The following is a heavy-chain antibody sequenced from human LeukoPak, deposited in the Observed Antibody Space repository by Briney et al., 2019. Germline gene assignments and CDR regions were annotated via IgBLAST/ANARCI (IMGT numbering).Heavy chain of an antibody. J-gene: IGHJ4*02. CDR2: IYYSGST. Sequence: SETLSLTCTVSGGSISSSSYYWGWIRQPPGKGLEWIWSIYYSGSTYYNPSLKSRVTISVDTSKNQFSLKLSSVTAADTAVYYCARDIATMIVVVNPGHPLGYFDYWGQGTLVTVSS. CDR3: ARDIATMIVVVNPGHPLGYFDY. CDR1: GGSISSSSYY. V-gene: IGHV4-39*07. D-gene: IGHD3-22*01.